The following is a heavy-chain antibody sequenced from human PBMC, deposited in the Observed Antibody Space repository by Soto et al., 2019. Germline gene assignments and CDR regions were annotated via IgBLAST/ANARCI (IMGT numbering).Heavy chain of an antibody. CDR1: GFTFDDYA. CDR2: ISWNSGSI. J-gene: IGHJ6*02. Sequence: GGSLRLSCAASGFTFDDYAMHWVRQAPGKGLEWVSGISWNSGSIGYADSVKGRFTISRDNAKNSLYLQMNSLRAEDTALYYCAKGQLAYYYYYGMDVWGQGTTVTVSS. D-gene: IGHD4-4*01. CDR3: AKGQLAYYYYYGMDV. V-gene: IGHV3-9*01.